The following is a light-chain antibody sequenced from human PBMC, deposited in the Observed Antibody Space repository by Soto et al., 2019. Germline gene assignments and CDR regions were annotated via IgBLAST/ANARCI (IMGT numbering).Light chain of an antibody. V-gene: IGKV3-11*01. CDR1: QSVSSY. Sequence: EIVLTQSPATLSLSPGERATLSCRASQSVSSYLAWYQQKPGQAPRLLIYDASNRATGIPARFSGSGSGTDFTLTISSLEPEDFAVYYCQQRSKLPLTFGGGTKVEI. J-gene: IGKJ4*01. CDR3: QQRSKLPLT. CDR2: DAS.